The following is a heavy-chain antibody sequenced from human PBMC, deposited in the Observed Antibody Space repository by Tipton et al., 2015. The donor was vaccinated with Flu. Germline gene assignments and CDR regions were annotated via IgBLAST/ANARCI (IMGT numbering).Heavy chain of an antibody. J-gene: IGHJ6*02. V-gene: IGHV1-18*01. CDR2: ISAYNGNT. D-gene: IGHD3-16*01. Sequence: QSGAEVKKPGASVKVSCKASGYTFTSYGISWVRQAPGQGLEWMGWISAYNGNTNYAQKLQGRVTMTTDTSTSTAYMELRSPRSDDTAVYYCARDEEIRLFYYYGMDVWGQGTTVTVSS. CDR3: ARDEEIRLFYYYGMDV. CDR1: GYTFTSYG.